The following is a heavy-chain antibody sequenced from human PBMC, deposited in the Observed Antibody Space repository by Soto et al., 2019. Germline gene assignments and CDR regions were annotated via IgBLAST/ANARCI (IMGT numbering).Heavy chain of an antibody. J-gene: IGHJ4*02. Sequence: VQLLERGGNLVHPGGSLRLSCEASGFTFNTFVMTWVRQAPGKGLEWVSGISGGGGTTFFADSVKGRFTISRDNSKNTVFLQIDSLRTQDTSVYYCAKFGRSYLNLDFLVQGTPVTVSS. D-gene: IGHD3-10*01. CDR1: GFTFNTFV. V-gene: IGHV3-23*01. CDR3: AKFGRSYLNLDF. CDR2: ISGGGGTT.